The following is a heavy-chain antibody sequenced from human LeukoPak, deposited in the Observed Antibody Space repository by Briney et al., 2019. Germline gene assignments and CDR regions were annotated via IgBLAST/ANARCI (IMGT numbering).Heavy chain of an antibody. D-gene: IGHD3-3*01. V-gene: IGHV1-2*02. CDR3: ARAPNYDFWSGYGPWGYYYYMDV. CDR1: GYTSTGDY. J-gene: IGHJ6*03. CDR2: INPNSGGT. Sequence: ASLKVSCEASGYTSTGDYMHAVRQTPGQRVEWMWWINPNSGGTNYAQKFQGRVTMTRDTSISTAYMELSRLRSDDTAVYYCARAPNYDFWSGYGPWGYYYYMDVWGKGTTVTVSS.